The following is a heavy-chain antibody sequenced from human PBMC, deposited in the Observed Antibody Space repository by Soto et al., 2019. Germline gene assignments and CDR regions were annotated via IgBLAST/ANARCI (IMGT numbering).Heavy chain of an antibody. Sequence: ASVKVSCKASGGTFTSYAMLWVRQAPGQRLEWMGWINAGNGNTKYSQKFQGRVTITRDTSAGTVYMQLSSLTSEDTAVYYCARDDSGFSGSHYIDYFNYWGQGALVTVSS. J-gene: IGHJ4*02. D-gene: IGHD1-26*01. CDR3: ARDDSGFSGSHYIDYFNY. CDR1: GGTFTSYA. V-gene: IGHV1-3*01. CDR2: INAGNGNT.